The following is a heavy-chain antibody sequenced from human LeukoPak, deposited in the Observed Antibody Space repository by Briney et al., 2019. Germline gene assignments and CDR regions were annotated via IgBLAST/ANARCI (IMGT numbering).Heavy chain of an antibody. Sequence: GGSLRLSCVASGFTLSGYDMMWVRQRPGKGLEWVSSISKSDDRTYYADSVKGRFTFSRDKSKSTVYLQMSSLRVDDTAVYYCAKDPFTFDGDYGDTWGQGTLVTVSS. CDR1: GFTLSGYD. CDR2: ISKSDDRT. V-gene: IGHV3-23*01. D-gene: IGHD4-17*01. J-gene: IGHJ4*02. CDR3: AKDPFTFDGDYGDT.